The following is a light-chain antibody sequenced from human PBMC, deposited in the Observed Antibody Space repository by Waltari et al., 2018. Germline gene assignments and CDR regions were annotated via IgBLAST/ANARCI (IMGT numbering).Light chain of an antibody. CDR2: SNK. J-gene: IGLJ2*01. V-gene: IGLV1-44*01. Sequence: QSVLTQPPSASGTPGQRVTISCSGSSSNIGSNTVNWYQQLPGTAPKLLIYSNKQRPSGVPDRVSGSKSGTSASLAISGLQSEDEADYYCAAWDDSLNVPVFGGGTKLTVL. CDR3: AAWDDSLNVPV. CDR1: SSNIGSNT.